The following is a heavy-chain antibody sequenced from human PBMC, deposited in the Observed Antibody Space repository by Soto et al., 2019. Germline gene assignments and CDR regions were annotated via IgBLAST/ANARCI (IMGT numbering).Heavy chain of an antibody. CDR3: AGFSPPKDYHAY. Sequence: QVQLVQSGAEVKKPGSSVKVSWLASGGTFNTFAISWVRQAPGQGLEYMGGIIPMFGTAHYAQKFQGRVTITADESTRTVSMAQTSLRAEETAVYYCAGFSPPKDYHAYWGHRSLVTVSS. J-gene: IGHJ4*03. CDR1: GGTFNTFA. V-gene: IGHV1-69*01. CDR2: IIPMFGTA. D-gene: IGHD3-3*01.